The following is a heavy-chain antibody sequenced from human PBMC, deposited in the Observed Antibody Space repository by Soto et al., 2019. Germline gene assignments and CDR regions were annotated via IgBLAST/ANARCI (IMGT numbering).Heavy chain of an antibody. CDR1: GFDFRKFW. V-gene: IGHV3-7*01. CDR3: ERQHYGDYFDY. J-gene: IGHJ4*02. CDR2: IKDDGSQM. Sequence: EVQMVESGGGLVQTGGSLRLSCAASGFDFRKFWMNWIRHVPGKGLEWVATIKDDGSQMFYVDSVRGRFSISRDNGMEFVFLEMSSRRGGDTATYYCERQHYGDYFDYWGQGVVVTVSS. D-gene: IGHD3-10*01.